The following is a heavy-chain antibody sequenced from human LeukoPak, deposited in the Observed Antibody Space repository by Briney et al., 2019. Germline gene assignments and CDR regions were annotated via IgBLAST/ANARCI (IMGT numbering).Heavy chain of an antibody. CDR1: GFTFSSYG. V-gene: IGHV3-30*18. Sequence: GGSLRLSCAASGFTFSSYGMHWVRQAPGKGLEWVAVIPYDGSNKFYADSVKGRFTFSRDNSKSTLYLQMNSLRAEDTAVYYCAKGLQLWAPIDYWGQGTLVTVSS. CDR2: IPYDGSNK. D-gene: IGHD5-18*01. CDR3: AKGLQLWAPIDY. J-gene: IGHJ4*02.